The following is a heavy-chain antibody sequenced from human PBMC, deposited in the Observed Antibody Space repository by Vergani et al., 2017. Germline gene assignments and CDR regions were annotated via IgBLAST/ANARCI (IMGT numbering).Heavy chain of an antibody. CDR2: ISAYNGNT. Sequence: QVQLVQSGAEVKKPGASVKVSCKASGYTFTSYGISWVRQAPGQGLEWMGWISAYNGNTNYAQKLQGRVTMTTDTSTSTAYMELRSLRSDDTAGYYCARVRDYDILTGAPYNWFDPWGQGTLVTVSS. V-gene: IGHV1-18*01. CDR3: ARVRDYDILTGAPYNWFDP. CDR1: GYTFTSYG. J-gene: IGHJ5*02. D-gene: IGHD3-9*01.